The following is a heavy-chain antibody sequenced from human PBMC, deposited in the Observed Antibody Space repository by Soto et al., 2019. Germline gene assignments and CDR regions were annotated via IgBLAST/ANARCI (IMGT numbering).Heavy chain of an antibody. J-gene: IGHJ4*02. Sequence: GASVKVSCEASGGSFSSYAISWVRQAPGQGLEWMGGIIPIFGTANYAQKFQGRVTITADESTSTAYMELSSLRSEDTAVYYCARSENTAMVSWSYDYWGQGTLDTVSS. D-gene: IGHD5-18*01. CDR1: GGSFSSYA. CDR3: ARSENTAMVSWSYDY. CDR2: IIPIFGTA. V-gene: IGHV1-69*13.